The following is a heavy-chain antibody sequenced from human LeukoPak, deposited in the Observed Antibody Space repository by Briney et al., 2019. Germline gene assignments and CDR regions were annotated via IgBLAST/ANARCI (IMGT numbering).Heavy chain of an antibody. J-gene: IGHJ5*02. V-gene: IGHV3-23*01. CDR2: ISGSGDST. D-gene: IGHD5-24*01. Sequence: GRSLRLSCAAAGFTFSSYDMSWVRQAPGKGLEWVSAISGSGDSTYYADSVKGRFTISRDNSKNTLYLQVNSLRVEDTAVYYCAKQDGEVATLDWFDPWGQGTLVTVSS. CDR3: AKQDGEVATLDWFDP. CDR1: GFTFSSYD.